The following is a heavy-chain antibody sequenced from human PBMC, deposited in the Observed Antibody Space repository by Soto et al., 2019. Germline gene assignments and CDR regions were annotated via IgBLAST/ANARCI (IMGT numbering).Heavy chain of an antibody. V-gene: IGHV1-69*06. CDR1: GGTFSSYA. CDR2: IIPIFGTA. CDR3: ARVSATVTPVGAFDI. D-gene: IGHD4-17*01. Sequence: VKVSCKASGGTFSSYAISWVRQAPGQGLEWMGGIIPIFGTANYAQKFQGRVTITADKSTSTAYMELSSLRSEDTAVYYCARVSATVTPVGAFDIWGQGTMVTVSS. J-gene: IGHJ3*02.